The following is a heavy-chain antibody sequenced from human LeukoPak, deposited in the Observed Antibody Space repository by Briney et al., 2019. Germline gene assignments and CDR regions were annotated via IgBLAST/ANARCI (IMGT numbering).Heavy chain of an antibody. V-gene: IGHV1-69*06. CDR1: GGTFSSYA. CDR3: ARDTAMVRSYGMDV. CDR2: IIPTFGTA. D-gene: IGHD5-18*01. Sequence: SVKVSCKASGGTFSSYAISWVRQAPGQGLEWMGGIIPTFGTANYAQKFQGRVTITADKSTSTAYMELSSLRSEDTAVYYCARDTAMVRSYGMDVWGKGTTVTVSS. J-gene: IGHJ6*04.